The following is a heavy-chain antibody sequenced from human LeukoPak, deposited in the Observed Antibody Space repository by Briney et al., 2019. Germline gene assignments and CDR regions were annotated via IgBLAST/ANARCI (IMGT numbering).Heavy chain of an antibody. V-gene: IGHV3-7*01. CDR3: VREGNYASGFEY. CDR1: GFPFSTYW. J-gene: IGHJ4*02. D-gene: IGHD1-7*01. CDR2: IKQDGSEK. Sequence: GGSLRLSCAASGFPFSTYWMNWVRQAPGKGLEWVANIKQDGSEKYYVDSVKGRFTISSDNAKNSLYLQMNSLRDEDMGVYYGVREGNYASGFEYWGQGTLVTVSS.